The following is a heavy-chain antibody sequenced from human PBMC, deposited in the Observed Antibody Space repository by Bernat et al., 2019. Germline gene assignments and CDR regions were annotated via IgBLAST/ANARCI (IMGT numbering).Heavy chain of an antibody. V-gene: IGHV3-9*01. CDR3: AKSSSWGTTYYYYGMDV. J-gene: IGHJ6*02. CDR2: ISWNSGSI. D-gene: IGHD6-13*01. Sequence: EVQLVESGGGLVQPGRSLRLSCAASGFTFDDYAMHWVRQAPGKGLEWVSGISWNSGSIGYADSVKGRFTISRDNSKNTLYLQMNSLRAEDTAVYYCAKSSSWGTTYYYYGMDVWGQGTTVTVSS. CDR1: GFTFDDYA.